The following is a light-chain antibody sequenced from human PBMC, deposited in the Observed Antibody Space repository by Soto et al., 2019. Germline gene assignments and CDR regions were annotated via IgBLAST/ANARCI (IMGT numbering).Light chain of an antibody. Sequence: DIVLTQSPATLSLSPGERATLSCTTSQSVSDYLAWFQQKPGQAPRLLIYDTSKRAPGAPARFSGSGYGTDFTLTISSLEPEDSAVYYCQQRRDWPRLTFGGGTKVEI. CDR1: QSVSDY. J-gene: IGKJ4*01. CDR3: QQRRDWPRLT. CDR2: DTS. V-gene: IGKV3-11*01.